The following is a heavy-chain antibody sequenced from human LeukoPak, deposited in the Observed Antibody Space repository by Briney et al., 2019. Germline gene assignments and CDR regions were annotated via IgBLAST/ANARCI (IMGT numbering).Heavy chain of an antibody. V-gene: IGHV1-18*01. Sequence: ASVKVSCKASGYTFTSYGISWVRQAPGQGLEWMGWISAYNGNTNYAQKLQGRVTMTTDTSTSTAYMELRSLRSDDTAGYYCARVESLWFGELLRTFDYWGKGTLVTVSS. J-gene: IGHJ4*02. CDR1: GYTFTSYG. D-gene: IGHD3-10*01. CDR2: ISAYNGNT. CDR3: ARVESLWFGELLRTFDY.